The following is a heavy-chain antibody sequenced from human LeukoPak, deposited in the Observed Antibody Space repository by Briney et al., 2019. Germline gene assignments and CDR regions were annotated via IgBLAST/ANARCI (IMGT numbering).Heavy chain of an antibody. J-gene: IGHJ4*01. Sequence: PGGSLRLSCAASGFTFSSYAMSWVRQAPGKGPEWVSAISGSGGSTYYADSVKGRSTISRDNSKNTLYLQMNSLRAEDTAVYYCAKRRAWSGYPNDYWGQGTLVTVSS. D-gene: IGHD3-3*01. CDR2: ISGSGGST. CDR1: GFTFSSYA. CDR3: AKRRAWSGYPNDY. V-gene: IGHV3-23*01.